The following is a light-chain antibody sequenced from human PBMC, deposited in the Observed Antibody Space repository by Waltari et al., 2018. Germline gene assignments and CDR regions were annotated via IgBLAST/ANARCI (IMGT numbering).Light chain of an antibody. CDR3: QQRSNRPRT. CDR2: SAS. Sequence: EIVLTQSPDTLSLSPGERATLSCRASQSVINSLAWYQQKPGQAPRLLIYSASNRATGVPARFSGSGSGTDFTLTISSLEPEDVAVYYCQQRSNRPRTFGQGTKVEIK. CDR1: QSVINS. V-gene: IGKV3-11*01. J-gene: IGKJ1*01.